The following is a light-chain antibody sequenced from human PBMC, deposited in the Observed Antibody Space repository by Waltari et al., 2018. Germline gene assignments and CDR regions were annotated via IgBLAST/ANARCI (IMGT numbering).Light chain of an antibody. CDR2: DAS. Sequence: EIVLTHSPATLSLSPGERDTLSCRASHSVREYLAWYHQRPGQAPRLLIYDASNRATGVPARFSGTGYETDFTLTINNLEPEDFAVYYCQQRSSWPLTFGGGSKVEIK. CDR3: QQRSSWPLT. J-gene: IGKJ4*01. CDR1: HSVREY. V-gene: IGKV3-11*01.